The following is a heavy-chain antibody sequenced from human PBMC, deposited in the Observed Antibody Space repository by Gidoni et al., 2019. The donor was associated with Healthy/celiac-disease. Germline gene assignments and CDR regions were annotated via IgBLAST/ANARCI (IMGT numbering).Heavy chain of an antibody. J-gene: IGHJ4*02. Sequence: VQLVDSGGGVVQPGRSLTLSCAPSAFPFSSYGMHWVRQAPGKGLGWVAVISYDGSNKYYADSVKGRFTISRDNSKNTLYLQMNSLRAEDTAVYYCARDGPPVVAALDYWGQGTLVTVSS. CDR3: ARDGPPVVAALDY. D-gene: IGHD2-15*01. CDR1: AFPFSSYG. V-gene: IGHV3-30*03. CDR2: ISYDGSNK.